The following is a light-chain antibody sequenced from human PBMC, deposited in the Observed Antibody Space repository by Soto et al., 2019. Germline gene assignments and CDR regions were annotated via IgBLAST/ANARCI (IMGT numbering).Light chain of an antibody. CDR3: QQRSNWPLT. V-gene: IGKV3-11*01. J-gene: IGKJ4*01. Sequence: EIVLTHSPATLSLSPGEIATLSCRASQSVSSYLAWYQQKPGQAPRLLIYHASHRATVIPARLSGSGSGTDFTLTISSLEPEDFAVYYCQQRSNWPLTFGGGTKVEIK. CDR1: QSVSSY. CDR2: HAS.